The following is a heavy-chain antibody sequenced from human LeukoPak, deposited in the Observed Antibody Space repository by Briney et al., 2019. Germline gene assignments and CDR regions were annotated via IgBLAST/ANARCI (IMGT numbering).Heavy chain of an antibody. CDR1: GFAFRDYW. Sequence: GGSLRLSCAASGFAFRDYWMSWVRQAPGKGLEWVANINLGGSVISYVDSVKGRCTASRDNAENSLSLQMNSLRAEDTAVYYCAAWGLHNYWGQGTLVTVSS. CDR2: INLGGSVI. V-gene: IGHV3-7*01. J-gene: IGHJ4*02. CDR3: AAWGLHNY. D-gene: IGHD7-27*01.